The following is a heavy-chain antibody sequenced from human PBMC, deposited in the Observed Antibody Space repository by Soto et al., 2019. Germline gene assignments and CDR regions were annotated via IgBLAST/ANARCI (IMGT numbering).Heavy chain of an antibody. V-gene: IGHV1-69*13. D-gene: IGHD1-26*01. CDR1: RDTFSNYG. Sequence: SVKISCKASRDTFSNYGITWVRQAPGQGLEWMGEIVPILATTNYAQKFQGRVTITADESTRTTYLHLSSLTSEDTAVYYGATRDAYYKFDYWGQGTLVTVSS. CDR3: ATRDAYYKFDY. CDR2: IVPILATT. J-gene: IGHJ4*02.